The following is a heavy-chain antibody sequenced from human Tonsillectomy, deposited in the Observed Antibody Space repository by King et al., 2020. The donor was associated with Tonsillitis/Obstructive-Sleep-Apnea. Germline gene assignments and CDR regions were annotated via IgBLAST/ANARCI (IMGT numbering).Heavy chain of an antibody. CDR2: IYYSGST. J-gene: IGHJ4*02. CDR3: ARHSGAPRDSQKSFDF. CDR1: GGSITSNSYF. D-gene: IGHD2-21*02. Sequence: QLQESGPGLVKPSETLSLTCTVSGGSITSNSYFWGWIRQPPGKGLECIGSIYYSGSTYYNPSLKSRLTISIDTSKNQFSLRLTSVTATDTAVYYCARHSGAPRDSQKSFDFWGQGTLVTVSS. V-gene: IGHV4-39*01.